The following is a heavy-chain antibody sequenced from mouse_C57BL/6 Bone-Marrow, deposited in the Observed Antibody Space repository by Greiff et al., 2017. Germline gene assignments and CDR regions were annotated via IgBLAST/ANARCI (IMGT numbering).Heavy chain of an antibody. CDR3: ARRGITTVVAPYFDY. CDR1: GYTFTSYW. Sequence: QVQLKQPGAELVRPGSSVKLSCKASGYTFTSYWMHWVKQRPIQGLEWIGNIDPSDSETHYNQKFKDKATLTVDKSSSTAYMQLSSLTSEDSAVYYCARRGITTVVAPYFDYWGQGTTLTVSS. J-gene: IGHJ2*01. D-gene: IGHD1-1*01. V-gene: IGHV1-52*01. CDR2: IDPSDSET.